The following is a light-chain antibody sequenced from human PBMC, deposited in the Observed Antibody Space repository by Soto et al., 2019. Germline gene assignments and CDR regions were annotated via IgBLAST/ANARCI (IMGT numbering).Light chain of an antibody. CDR1: QSVLSSSNNRNY. Sequence: DIVITQSPHSLAVSVGERATINCKSSQSVLSSSNNRNYLAWYQHKPGQPPKLLISWASTRESGVPDRFSGSGSGTDFTLTISSLQAEDVAVYYCQQYYSTPLTFGGGTKVDIK. V-gene: IGKV4-1*01. J-gene: IGKJ4*01. CDR3: QQYYSTPLT. CDR2: WAS.